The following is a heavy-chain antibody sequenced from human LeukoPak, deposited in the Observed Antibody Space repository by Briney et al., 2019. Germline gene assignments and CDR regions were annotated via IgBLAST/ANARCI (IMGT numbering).Heavy chain of an antibody. CDR2: INHSGST. CDR3: ARYGSGSYYNPKWFDP. V-gene: IGHV4-34*01. J-gene: IGHJ5*02. D-gene: IGHD3-10*01. Sequence: SETLSLTCAVYGGSFSGYYWSWIRQPPGKGLEWIGEINHSGSTNYNPPLKSRVTISVDTSKNQFSLKLSSVTAADTAVYYCARYGSGSYYNPKWFDPWGQGTLVTVSS. CDR1: GGSFSGYY.